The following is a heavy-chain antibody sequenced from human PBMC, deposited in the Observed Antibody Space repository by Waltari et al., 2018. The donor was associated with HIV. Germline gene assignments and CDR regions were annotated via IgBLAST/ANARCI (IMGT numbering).Heavy chain of an antibody. J-gene: IGHJ1*01. V-gene: IGHV3-30*02. CDR1: GFTFSSFG. CDR3: AKDFKSRAFDPSFVDS. D-gene: IGHD3-9*01. Sequence: VRLVESGGGVIQPGGALTLSCDASGFTFSSFGLSWVRQAPGRGLQCVAFIRFDGTGEYYLESFKARFIISRDNSNNTLLLQMTDLTTDDTAIYFCAKDFKSRAFDPSFVDSWGQGTLLTVSS. CDR2: IRFDGTGE.